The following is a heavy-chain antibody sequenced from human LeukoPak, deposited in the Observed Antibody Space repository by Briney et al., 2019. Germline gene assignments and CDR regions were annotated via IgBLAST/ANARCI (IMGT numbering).Heavy chain of an antibody. V-gene: IGHV1-18*01. CDR3: ARDQNLGWIAARPAIDY. Sequence: ASVKVSCKASGYTFTSYGISWVRQAPGQGLEWMGWISAYNGNTNYVQKLQGRVTMTTDTSTSTAYMELRSLRADDTAVYYCARDQNLGWIAARPAIDYWGQGTLVTVSS. J-gene: IGHJ4*02. D-gene: IGHD6-6*01. CDR2: ISAYNGNT. CDR1: GYTFTSYG.